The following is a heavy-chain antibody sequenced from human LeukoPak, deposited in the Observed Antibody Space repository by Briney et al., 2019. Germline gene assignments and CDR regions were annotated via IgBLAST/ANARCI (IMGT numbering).Heavy chain of an antibody. CDR2: ISGSGGST. Sequence: GGSLRLSCAASGFTFSSYAMSWVRQAPGKGLEWVSAISGSGGSTYYADSVKGRFTISRDNSKNTLYLQMNSLRAEDTAVYYRAKDLSPDGVWDIDSWGQGTLVTVSS. CDR3: AKDLSPDGVWDIDS. V-gene: IGHV3-23*01. D-gene: IGHD4-17*01. CDR1: GFTFSSYA. J-gene: IGHJ4*02.